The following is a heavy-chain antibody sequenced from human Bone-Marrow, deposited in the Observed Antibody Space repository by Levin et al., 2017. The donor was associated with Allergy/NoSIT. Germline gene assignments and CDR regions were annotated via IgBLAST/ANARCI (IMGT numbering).Heavy chain of an antibody. J-gene: IGHJ5*02. CDR3: ARIRLEDYGDLHWFDP. CDR2: IFSNDEK. CDR1: GFSLSNTIMG. V-gene: IGHV2-26*01. Sequence: SGPTLVKPTETLTLTCTVSGFSLSNTIMGVSWIRQPPGKALEWLANIFSNDEKSYTTSLKSRLTISKDTSKSQVVLAMTNMDPVDTATYYYARIRLEDYGDLHWFDPWGQGTLVTVSS. D-gene: IGHD4-17*01.